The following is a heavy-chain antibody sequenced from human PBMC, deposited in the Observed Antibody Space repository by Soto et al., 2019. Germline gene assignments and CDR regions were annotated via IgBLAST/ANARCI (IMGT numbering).Heavy chain of an antibody. V-gene: IGHV4-59*01. CDR3: ARASYGSGNYYAPYYFYAMDV. CDR1: GAPISSYY. J-gene: IGHJ6*02. CDR2: IYYSGNT. Sequence: SETLSLTCDVSGAPISSYYWSWIRQPPGKGLEWIGYIYYSGNTNYNPSLKSRVTMSVDTSKNQFSLNLTSVTAADTAVYFCARASYGSGNYYAPYYFYAMDVWGHGTTVTVSS. D-gene: IGHD3-10*01.